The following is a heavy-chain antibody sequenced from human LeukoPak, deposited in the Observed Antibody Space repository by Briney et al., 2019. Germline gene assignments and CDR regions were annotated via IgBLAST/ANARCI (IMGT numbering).Heavy chain of an antibody. Sequence: PSETLSLTCAVYGGSFSGYYWSWIRQPPGKGLEWIGEINHSGSTNYNPSLKSRVTISVDTSKNQFSLKLSSVTAADTAVYYCARGCTKNYYGSGSYYNSGYYFDYWGQGTLVTVSS. CDR1: GGSFSGYY. J-gene: IGHJ4*02. CDR2: INHSGST. D-gene: IGHD3-10*01. V-gene: IGHV4-34*01. CDR3: ARGCTKNYYGSGSYYNSGYYFDY.